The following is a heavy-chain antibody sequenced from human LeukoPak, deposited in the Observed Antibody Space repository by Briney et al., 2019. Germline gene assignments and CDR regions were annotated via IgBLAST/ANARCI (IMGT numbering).Heavy chain of an antibody. CDR2: ISYDGSNK. D-gene: IGHD3-3*01. V-gene: IGHV3-30*04. CDR1: GFTFSSYA. J-gene: IGHJ4*02. CDR3: ARDPKYITIFGVEGVDY. Sequence: GGSLRLSCAASGFTFSSYAMHWVRQAPGKGLEWVTIISYDGSNKYYADSVKGRFTISRDNSKNTLYLQMNSLRAEDTAVYYCARDPKYITIFGVEGVDYWGQGTLVTVSS.